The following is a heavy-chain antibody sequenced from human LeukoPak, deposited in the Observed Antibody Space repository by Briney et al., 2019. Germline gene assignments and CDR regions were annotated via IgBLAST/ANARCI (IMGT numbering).Heavy chain of an antibody. Sequence: GASVKVSCKASGYTFTGYYMHWVRQAPGQGLEWTGWINPNSGGTNYAQKFQGRVTMTRDTSISTAYMELSRLRSDDTAVYYCAGSDYDFWSGYLGIWGQGTMVTVSS. V-gene: IGHV1-2*02. J-gene: IGHJ3*02. CDR2: INPNSGGT. CDR3: AGSDYDFWSGYLGI. CDR1: GYTFTGYY. D-gene: IGHD3-3*01.